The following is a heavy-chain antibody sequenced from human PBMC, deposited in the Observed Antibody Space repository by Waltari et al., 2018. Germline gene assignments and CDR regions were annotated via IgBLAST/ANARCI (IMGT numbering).Heavy chain of an antibody. V-gene: IGHV4-39*01. CDR2: IYYSGST. D-gene: IGHD6-13*01. Sequence: QLQLQESGPGLVKPSETLSLTCTVSGGSISSRSYYWGWLRQPPGKGLEWIGSIYYSGSTYYNPSPKSRVTISVDTSKNQFSLKLSSVTAADTAVYYCARQRQQLVHYDAFDIWGQGTMVTVSS. J-gene: IGHJ3*02. CDR1: GGSISSRSYY. CDR3: ARQRQQLVHYDAFDI.